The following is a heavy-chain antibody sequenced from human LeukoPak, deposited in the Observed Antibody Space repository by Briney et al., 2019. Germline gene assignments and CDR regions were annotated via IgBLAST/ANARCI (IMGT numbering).Heavy chain of an antibody. V-gene: IGHV1-46*01. CDR1: GYTFTNYY. J-gene: IGHJ4*02. CDR3: ARNDQRGYNHGSPDY. Sequence: ASVKVSCKASGYTFTNYYIHWVRQAPGQGLEWMGIIDPSGGSTAYAQKFQGRVTMTRGTSTSTVHMELRSLTSEDTAVYYCARNDQRGYNHGSPDYWGQGTLVIVSS. CDR2: IDPSGGST. D-gene: IGHD5-18*01.